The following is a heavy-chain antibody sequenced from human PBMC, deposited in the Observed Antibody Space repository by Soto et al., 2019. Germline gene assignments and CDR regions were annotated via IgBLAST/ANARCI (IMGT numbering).Heavy chain of an antibody. J-gene: IGHJ4*02. D-gene: IGHD2-2*01. V-gene: IGHV4-34*01. CDR1: GGSFSGYY. Sequence: PSETLSLTCAVYGGSFSGYYWSWIRQPPGKGLEWIGEINHSGSTNYNPSLKSRVTISVDTSKNQFSLKLSSVTAADTAVYYCARCGYCSSTSCPLAFDYWGQGTLVTVSS. CDR3: ARCGYCSSTSCPLAFDY. CDR2: INHSGST.